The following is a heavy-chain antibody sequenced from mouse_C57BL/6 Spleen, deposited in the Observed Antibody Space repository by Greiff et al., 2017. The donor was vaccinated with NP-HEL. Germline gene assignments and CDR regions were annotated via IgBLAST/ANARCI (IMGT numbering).Heavy chain of an antibody. CDR1: GYTFTSYW. CDR3: ARVDYYGSTSMDY. V-gene: IGHV1-52*01. D-gene: IGHD1-1*01. CDR2: IDPSDSET. Sequence: VQLQQPGAELVRPGSSVKLSCKASGYTFTSYWMHWVKQRPIQGLEWIGNIDPSDSETHYNQKFKDKATLTVDKSSSTAYMQLSSLTSEDSAVYYCARVDYYGSTSMDYWGQGTSVTVSS. J-gene: IGHJ4*01.